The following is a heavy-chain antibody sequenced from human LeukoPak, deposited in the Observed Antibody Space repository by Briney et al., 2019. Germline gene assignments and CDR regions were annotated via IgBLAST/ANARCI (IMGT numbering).Heavy chain of an antibody. CDR3: ARIFRYQLIDYYALDV. D-gene: IGHD2-2*01. Sequence: TGGSLRLSCAASGFSFSDYAMDWVRQAPGKGLEWVSAISSNSAYIFYADSVEGRFTISRDNAKSPVSLQMNSLRDDDTAVYYCARIFRYQLIDYYALDVWGQGTTVTVSS. V-gene: IGHV3-21*01. J-gene: IGHJ6*02. CDR1: GFSFSDYA. CDR2: ISSNSAYI.